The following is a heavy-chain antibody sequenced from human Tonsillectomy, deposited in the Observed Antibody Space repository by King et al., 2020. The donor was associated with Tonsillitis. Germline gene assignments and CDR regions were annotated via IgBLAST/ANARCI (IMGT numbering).Heavy chain of an antibody. V-gene: IGHV4-39*01. CDR1: GGAISSSNYY. Sequence: QLQESGLGLVKPSETLSLTCTVSGGAISSSNYYWGGIREPPGKVLEWIVRIFYSGTTYYAPSLKSRVTISVDTSKNQFSLMLSSVTAADTAVYYCARPRILGVHADAFDIWGQGTMVTVSS. D-gene: IGHD3-16*01. CDR3: ARPRILGVHADAFDI. CDR2: IFYSGTT. J-gene: IGHJ3*02.